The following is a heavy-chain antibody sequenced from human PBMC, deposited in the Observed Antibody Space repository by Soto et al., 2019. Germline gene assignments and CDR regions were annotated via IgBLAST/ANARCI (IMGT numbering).Heavy chain of an antibody. Sequence: ASVKVSCKASGYTFTSYGISCVRQAPGQGLEWMGWISAYNGNTNYAQKLQGRVTMTTDTSTSTAYMELRSLRSDDTAVYYCARAGMSLYYYYGMDVWGQGTTVTVSS. V-gene: IGHV1-18*01. CDR3: ARAGMSLYYYYGMDV. CDR1: GYTFTSYG. J-gene: IGHJ6*02. CDR2: ISAYNGNT. D-gene: IGHD6-13*01.